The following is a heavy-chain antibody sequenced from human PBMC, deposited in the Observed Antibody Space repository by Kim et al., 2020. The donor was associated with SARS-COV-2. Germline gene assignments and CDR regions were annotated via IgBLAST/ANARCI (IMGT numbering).Heavy chain of an antibody. CDR1: GFTFSSYG. J-gene: IGHJ4*02. Sequence: GGSLRLSCAASGFTFSSYGMHWVRQAPGKGLEWVAVISYDGSNKYYADSVKGRFTISRDNSKNTLYLQMNSLRAEDTAVYYCAKDRSKHYDILTGPSPDYWGQGTLVTVSS. D-gene: IGHD3-9*01. CDR3: AKDRSKHYDILTGPSPDY. CDR2: ISYDGSNK. V-gene: IGHV3-30*18.